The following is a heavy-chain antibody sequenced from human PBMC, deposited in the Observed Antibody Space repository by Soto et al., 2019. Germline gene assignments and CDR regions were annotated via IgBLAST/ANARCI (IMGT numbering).Heavy chain of an antibody. J-gene: IGHJ4*02. CDR3: ASLYYYDSSGYYHPYYFDY. CDR1: GGSISSSSYY. D-gene: IGHD3-22*01. CDR2: IYYSGST. V-gene: IGHV4-39*01. Sequence: PSETLSLTCTVSGGSISSSSYYWGWIRQPPGKGLEWIGSIYYSGSTYYNPSLKSRVTISVDTSKNQFSLKLSSVTAADTAVYYCASLYYYDSSGYYHPYYFDYWGQGSLVTVSS.